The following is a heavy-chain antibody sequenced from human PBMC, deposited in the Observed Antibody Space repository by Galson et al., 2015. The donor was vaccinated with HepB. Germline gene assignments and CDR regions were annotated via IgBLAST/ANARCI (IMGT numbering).Heavy chain of an antibody. CDR1: GFTFRTYW. CDR3: AKDLRTGFDY. CDR2: IKPDGSDT. V-gene: IGHV3-7*01. Sequence: SLRLSCAASGFTFRTYWMSWVRQAPGKGLEWVASIKPDGSDTYYVDSVKGRFAISRDNAKNSLYLQMNSLRAEDTAVYYCAKDLRTGFDYWGQGTLVAVSS. J-gene: IGHJ4*02. D-gene: IGHD2-8*02.